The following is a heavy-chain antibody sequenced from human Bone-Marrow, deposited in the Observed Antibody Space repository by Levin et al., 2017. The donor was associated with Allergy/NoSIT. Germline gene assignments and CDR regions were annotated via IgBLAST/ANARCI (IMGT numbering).Heavy chain of an antibody. Sequence: SVKVSCKTSGDTFSNSAISWVRQAPGQGLEWVGGIIPLFGTTNYAQKFQDRVTITADISTSTAYMEFSSLPSEDTAVYYCARAPSPLYVDYWGQGTLVTVSP. V-gene: IGHV1-69*06. CDR3: ARAPSPLYVDY. D-gene: IGHD2-8*01. CDR2: IIPLFGTT. J-gene: IGHJ4*02. CDR1: GDTFSNSA.